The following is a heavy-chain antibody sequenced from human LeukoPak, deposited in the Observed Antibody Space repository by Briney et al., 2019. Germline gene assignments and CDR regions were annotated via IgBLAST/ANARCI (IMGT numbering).Heavy chain of an antibody. Sequence: ASVKVSCKASGYTFTGYYMHWVRQAPGQGLEWMGRINPNSGGTNYAQKFQGRVTMTRDTSISTAYMELSRLRSDDTAVYYCARDSYYYDISGYYDFDYWGQGTLVTVSS. J-gene: IGHJ4*02. CDR2: INPNSGGT. CDR3: ARDSYYYDISGYYDFDY. V-gene: IGHV1-2*06. CDR1: GYTFTGYY. D-gene: IGHD3-22*01.